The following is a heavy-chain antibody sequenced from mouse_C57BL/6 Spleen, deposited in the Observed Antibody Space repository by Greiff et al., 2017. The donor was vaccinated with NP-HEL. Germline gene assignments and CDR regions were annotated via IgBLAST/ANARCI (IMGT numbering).Heavy chain of an antibody. CDR2: IYPRSGNT. CDR3: ARNYGSSYDLDD. J-gene: IGHJ2*01. CDR1: GYTFTSYG. Sequence: VQLVESGAELARPGASVKLSCKASGYTFTSYGISWVKQRTGQGLEWIGEIYPRSGNTYYNEKFKGKATLTADKSSSTAYMELRSLTSEDSAVYFCARNYGSSYDLDDWGQGTTLTVSS. V-gene: IGHV1-81*01. D-gene: IGHD1-1*01.